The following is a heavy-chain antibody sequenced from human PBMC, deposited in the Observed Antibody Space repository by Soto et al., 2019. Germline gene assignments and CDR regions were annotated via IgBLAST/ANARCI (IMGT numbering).Heavy chain of an antibody. CDR1: GYTFTSYG. CDR3: ARDWFGVDY. J-gene: IGHJ4*02. V-gene: IGHV1-18*01. Sequence: GPVKVSCKASGYTFTSYGISWVRQAPGQGLEWMGWINTYNGNTNYAQKLQGRVTMTTDTSTSTAYMELRSLRSDDTAVYYCARDWFGVDYWGQGTRVTVLL. D-gene: IGHD3-16*01. CDR2: INTYNGNT.